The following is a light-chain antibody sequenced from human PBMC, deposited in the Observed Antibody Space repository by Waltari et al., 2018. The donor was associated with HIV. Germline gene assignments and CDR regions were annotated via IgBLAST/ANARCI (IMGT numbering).Light chain of an antibody. J-gene: IGLJ3*02. CDR2: DDR. CDR3: HVWDSRSDVV. CDR1: NIGGKS. Sequence: YVLTQPPSVSVAPGMTATITCGGDNIGGKSVHWYQLKPGQAPVVVIYDDRGRPSGIPGRFSGSNSWNTATLTISGVVAGDEADYSCHVWDSRSDVVFGGGTKLTVL. V-gene: IGLV3-21*04.